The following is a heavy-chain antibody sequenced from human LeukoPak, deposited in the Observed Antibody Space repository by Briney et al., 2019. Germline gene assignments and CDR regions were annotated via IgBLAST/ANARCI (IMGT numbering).Heavy chain of an antibody. CDR2: IYTSGST. J-gene: IGHJ5*02. CDR3: ARDRWGIAAAGGGNWFDP. D-gene: IGHD6-13*01. CDR1: GGSISSYY. V-gene: IGHV4-4*07. Sequence: SETLSLTCTVSGGSISSYYWSWIRQPAGQGLEWIGRIYTSGSTNYNPSLKSRVTMSVDTSKNQFSLKLSSVTAADTAVYYCARDRWGIAAAGGGNWFDPWGQGTLVTVSS.